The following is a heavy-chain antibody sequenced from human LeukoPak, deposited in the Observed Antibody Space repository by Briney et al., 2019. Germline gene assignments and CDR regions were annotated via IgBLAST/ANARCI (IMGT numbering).Heavy chain of an antibody. D-gene: IGHD6-13*01. V-gene: IGHV1-2*02. CDR1: GYTFTDYY. CDR3: ALLFSSTWYRFDS. CDR2: VNPNSGDT. Sequence: ASVKVSCKASGYTFTDYYIHWVRQAPGQGLEWMGWVNPNSGDTNHAHKFQGRVTMTSDTSISTAYMDLNRVRSDDTAVYYCALLFSSTWYRFDSWGHGTLVTVSS. J-gene: IGHJ4*01.